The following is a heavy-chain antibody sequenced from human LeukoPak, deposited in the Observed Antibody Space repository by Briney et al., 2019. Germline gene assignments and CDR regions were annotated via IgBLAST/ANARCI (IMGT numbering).Heavy chain of an antibody. D-gene: IGHD3-22*01. CDR3: ARSGDPEPNYYDSSGYWGPHYFDY. V-gene: IGHV1-69*05. J-gene: IGHJ4*02. CDR2: IIPIFGTA. CDR1: GGTFSSYA. Sequence: ASVKVSCKASGGTFSSYAISWVRQAPGQGLEWMGGIIPIFGTANYAQKFQGSVTITTDESTSTAYMELSSLRSEGTAVFYCARSGDPEPNYYDSSGYWGPHYFDYWGQGTLVTVSS.